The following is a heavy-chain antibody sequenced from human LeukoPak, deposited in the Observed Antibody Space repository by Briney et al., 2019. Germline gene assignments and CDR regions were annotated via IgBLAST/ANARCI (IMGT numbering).Heavy chain of an antibody. Sequence: NPGGSLRLSCAASGFTFSSYSMNWVRQAPGKGLEWVSSISSSSSYIYYADSVKGRFTISRDNAKNSLYLQMNSLRAEDTAVYYCARDIGYGGNSGPFDYWGQGTLVTVSS. V-gene: IGHV3-21*01. CDR1: GFTFSSYS. J-gene: IGHJ4*02. D-gene: IGHD4-23*01. CDR3: ARDIGYGGNSGPFDY. CDR2: ISSSSSYI.